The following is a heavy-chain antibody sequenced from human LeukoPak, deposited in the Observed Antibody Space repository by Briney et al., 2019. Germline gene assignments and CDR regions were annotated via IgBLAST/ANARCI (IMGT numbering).Heavy chain of an antibody. V-gene: IGHV4-34*01. Sequence: SETLSLTCAVYGGSFSGYYWSWIRQPPGKGLEWIGQINHSGSTNYNPSLKSRVTISVDTSKNQFSLKLSSVTAADTAVYYCARGYEGLGYCSGGSCYIFDYWGQGTLVIVSS. CDR2: INHSGST. J-gene: IGHJ4*02. D-gene: IGHD2-15*01. CDR3: ARGYEGLGYCSGGSCYIFDY. CDR1: GGSFSGYY.